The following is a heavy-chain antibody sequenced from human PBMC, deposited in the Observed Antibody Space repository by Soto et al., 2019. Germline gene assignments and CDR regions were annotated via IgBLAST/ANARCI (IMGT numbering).Heavy chain of an antibody. CDR1: GGSLSGYY. CDR3: ARARYDSSGYYYAAQKYYYYGMDV. J-gene: IGHJ6*02. D-gene: IGHD3-22*01. CDR2: ISHSRST. V-gene: IGHV4-34*01. Sequence: SETLSLTCAVYGGSLSGYYWSWIRQPPGKGLEWIGEISHSRSTNYNPALKSRVTISVDTSKNQFSLKLSSVTAADTAVYYCARARYDSSGYYYAAQKYYYYGMDVWGQGTTVTVSS.